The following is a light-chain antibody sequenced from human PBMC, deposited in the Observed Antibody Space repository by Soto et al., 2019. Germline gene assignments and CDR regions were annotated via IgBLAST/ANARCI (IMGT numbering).Light chain of an antibody. CDR1: PSVGSNY. CDR2: DVS. Sequence: EIVLTQSPATLSLSPGERATLSCGASPSVGSNYLAWYQQKPGMAPRLRMDDVSKRFTGTPHRFGGSESGTDFNLTITRLGPEDAAVYYCQHFGASRTFGGGTKVEIK. V-gene: IGKV3D-20*01. CDR3: QHFGASRT. J-gene: IGKJ4*01.